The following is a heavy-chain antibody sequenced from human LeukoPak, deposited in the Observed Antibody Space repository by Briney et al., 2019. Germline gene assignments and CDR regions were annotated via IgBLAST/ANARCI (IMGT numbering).Heavy chain of an antibody. CDR1: GFTFTDSA. CDR2: ISTSGGDT. Sequence: GGSLRLSCAASGFTFTDSAMTWVRQAPGKGLGWVSAISTSGGDTIYTDSVKDRFTISRDNSKNTLYLQMNSLRAEDTAIYYCAKGGSYAPLDYWGQGTLVTVSS. D-gene: IGHD1-26*01. J-gene: IGHJ4*02. V-gene: IGHV3-23*01. CDR3: AKGGSYAPLDY.